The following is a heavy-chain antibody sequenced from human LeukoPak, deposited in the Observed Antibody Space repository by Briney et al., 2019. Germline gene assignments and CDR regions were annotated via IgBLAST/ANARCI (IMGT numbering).Heavy chain of an antibody. CDR3: ARVPGRFDYYGSGSYYNTQIYYFDY. D-gene: IGHD3-10*01. Sequence: SETLSLTCTVSGGSISSYYWSWIRQPAGKGLEWIGRTYTSGSTNYNPSLKSRVTMSVDTSKNQFSLKLSSVTAADTAVYYCARVPGRFDYYGSGSYYNTQIYYFDYWGQGTLVTVSS. J-gene: IGHJ4*02. CDR1: GGSISSYY. V-gene: IGHV4-4*07. CDR2: TYTSGST.